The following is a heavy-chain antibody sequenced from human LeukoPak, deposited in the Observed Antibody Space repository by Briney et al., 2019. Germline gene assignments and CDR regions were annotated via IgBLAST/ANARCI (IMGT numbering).Heavy chain of an antibody. CDR1: GYTFTSYT. V-gene: IGHV7-4-1*02. CDR3: ARGGPFDY. Sequence: ASVKVSYKASGYTFTSYTINWVRQAPGQGLEWMGWINTNTGNPTYAQGFTGRFVFSVDTSVTTAYLQISSLKAEDTAVYYCARGGPFDYWGQGTLVTVSS. CDR2: INTNTGNP. J-gene: IGHJ4*02.